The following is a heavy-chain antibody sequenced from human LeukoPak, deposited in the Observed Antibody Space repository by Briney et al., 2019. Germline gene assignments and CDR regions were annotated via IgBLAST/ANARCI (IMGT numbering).Heavy chain of an antibody. CDR2: ISAYNGNT. CDR3: ARTGSLTHLNWFDP. Sequence: ASVKVSFTASGYTFTSYGISWVRQAPGQGLEWMGWISAYNGNTNYAQKLQGRVTMTTDTSTSTAYMELRSLRSDDTAVYYCARTGSLTHLNWFDPWGQGTLVTVSS. D-gene: IGHD1-26*01. CDR1: GYTFTSYG. V-gene: IGHV1-18*01. J-gene: IGHJ5*02.